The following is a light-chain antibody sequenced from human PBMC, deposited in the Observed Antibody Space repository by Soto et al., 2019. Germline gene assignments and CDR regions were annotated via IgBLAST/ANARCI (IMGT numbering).Light chain of an antibody. CDR2: DAS. J-gene: IGKJ4*01. V-gene: IGKV3-11*01. CDR3: QQGSNWPST. CDR1: QSVRSY. Sequence: EIVLTQSPATLSLSPGERAALSCRASQSVRSYLDWYQQKPGQAPRLLIYDASKRATGIPARFSGSGSGTDFTLTISRLEAEDFAVYFCQQGSNWPSTFGGGTKVEI.